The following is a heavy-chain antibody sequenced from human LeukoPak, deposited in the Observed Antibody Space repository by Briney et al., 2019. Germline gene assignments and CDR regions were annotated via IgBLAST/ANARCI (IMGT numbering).Heavy chain of an antibody. CDR2: ITADGGT. Sequence: GGSLRLSCTASGFTFDDYAMHWVRQAPGKGLEWVSLITADGGTHYADSVKGRLTISRDNSRNSLYLQMNTLRTEDTALYYCSKVGESSGGYFSFNSWGQGTLVTVSS. V-gene: IGHV3-43*02. J-gene: IGHJ4*02. D-gene: IGHD3-22*01. CDR1: GFTFDDYA. CDR3: SKVGESSGGYFSFNS.